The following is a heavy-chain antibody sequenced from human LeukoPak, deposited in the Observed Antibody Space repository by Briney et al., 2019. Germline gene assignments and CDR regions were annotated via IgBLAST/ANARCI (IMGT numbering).Heavy chain of an antibody. D-gene: IGHD2-15*01. V-gene: IGHV3-21*01. J-gene: IGHJ4*02. CDR3: ARAVTYCSGGSCYSGLPSAY. CDR2: ITSDSSFI. Sequence: KTGGSLRLSCVASGFTFSSYSMNWVRQAPGKGLGWVSSITSDSSFIFYADSVKGRFTISRDNAKKSLYLQMNTLRAEDTAVYYCARAVTYCSGGSCYSGLPSAYWGQGTLVTVSS. CDR1: GFTFSSYS.